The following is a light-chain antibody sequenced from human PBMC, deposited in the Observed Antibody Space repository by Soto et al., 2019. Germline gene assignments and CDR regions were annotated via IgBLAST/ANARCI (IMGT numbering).Light chain of an antibody. Sequence: IVMTQSPLSLPVTPGEPASISCRSSQSLLHSNGYNYLDWYLQKPGQSPQLLIYLGSNRASGVPDRLSGSGSGTDFTLKISRVEAEDVGVDYCMQALQTPPTFGQGTKVEIK. CDR2: LGS. V-gene: IGKV2-28*01. CDR1: QSLLHSNGYNY. J-gene: IGKJ1*01. CDR3: MQALQTPPT.